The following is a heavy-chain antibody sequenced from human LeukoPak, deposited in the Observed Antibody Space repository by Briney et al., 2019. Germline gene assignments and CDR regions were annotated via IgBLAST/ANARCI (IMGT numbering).Heavy chain of an antibody. Sequence: GGSLRLSCAASGFTFSSYAMSWVRQAPGKGLEWVSAISGSGGSTYYADSVKGRFTISRDNSKNTLYLQMNSLRAEDTAVYYCARDDTALYYDFWSGSGPFDYWGQGTLVTVSS. J-gene: IGHJ4*02. CDR1: GFTFSSYA. CDR3: ARDDTALYYDFWSGSGPFDY. CDR2: ISGSGGST. D-gene: IGHD3-3*01. V-gene: IGHV3-23*01.